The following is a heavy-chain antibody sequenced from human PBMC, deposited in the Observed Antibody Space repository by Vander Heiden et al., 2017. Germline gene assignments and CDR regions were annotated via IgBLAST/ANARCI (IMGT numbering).Heavy chain of an antibody. J-gene: IGHJ4*02. CDR3: AKDLNLWSGYPQLFDY. D-gene: IGHD3-3*01. V-gene: IGHV3-23*04. CDR2: ISGSGYNT. CDR1: GVTFNSYA. Sequence: EGELVESGGGLVQTGGSLRLSCAATGVTFNSYAMSWVRQAPGKGLEWVSGISGSGYNTYYADSVKGRFTISRDNSKNTLYLQMNSLRAEDTAVYYCAKDLNLWSGYPQLFDYWGQGTLVTVSS.